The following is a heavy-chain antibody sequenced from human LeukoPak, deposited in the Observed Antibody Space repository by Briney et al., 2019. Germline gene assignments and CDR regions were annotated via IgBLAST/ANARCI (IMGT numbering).Heavy chain of an antibody. CDR3: AKESPHMYYDFWSGYYTSGEGGAFDI. CDR1: GFTFSTYG. D-gene: IGHD3-3*01. V-gene: IGHV3-33*06. Sequence: GGSLRLSCAASGFTFSTYGMHWVRQAPGKGLEWLTDIWYDGSNKYYTDSVKGRFTISRGNSKNTLYLQMSSLRAEDTAVYYCAKESPHMYYDFWSGYYTSGEGGAFDIWGQGTMVTVSS. CDR2: IWYDGSNK. J-gene: IGHJ3*02.